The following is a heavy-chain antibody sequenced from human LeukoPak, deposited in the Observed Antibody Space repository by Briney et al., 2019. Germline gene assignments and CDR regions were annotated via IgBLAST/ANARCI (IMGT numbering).Heavy chain of an antibody. V-gene: IGHV3-30-3*01. CDR2: ISYDGSNK. CDR1: GFTFSSYA. D-gene: IGHD3-22*01. Sequence: GRSLRLSCAASGFTFSSYAMHWVRRAPGKGLEWVAVISYDGSNKYYADSVKGRFTISRDNSKNTLYLQMNSLRAEDTAVYYCAKDFYYDSSGPYYFDYWGQGTLVTVSS. CDR3: AKDFYYDSSGPYYFDY. J-gene: IGHJ4*02.